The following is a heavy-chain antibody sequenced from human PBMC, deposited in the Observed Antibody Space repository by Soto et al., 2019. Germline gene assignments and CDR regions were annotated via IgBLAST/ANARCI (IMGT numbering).Heavy chain of an antibody. D-gene: IGHD2-15*01. J-gene: IGHJ3*02. CDR1: GYTFTSYG. Sequence: ASVKVSCKASGYTFTSYGISWVRQAPGQGLEWMGWISAYNGNTNYAQKLQGRVTMTTDTSTSTAYMELRSLRSDDTAVYYCARDTYLGYCSGGSCYLGDAFDIWGQGTMVTVSS. CDR2: ISAYNGNT. CDR3: ARDTYLGYCSGGSCYLGDAFDI. V-gene: IGHV1-18*01.